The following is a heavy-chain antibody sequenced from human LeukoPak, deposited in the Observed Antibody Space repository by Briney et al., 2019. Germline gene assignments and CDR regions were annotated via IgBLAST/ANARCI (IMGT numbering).Heavy chain of an antibody. CDR1: GGSISSSSYY. Sequence: SETLSLTCTVSGGSISSSSYYWGWIRLPPGKGLEWIGSIYYSGSTYYNPSLKSRVTISVDTSKNQFSLKLSSVTAADTAVYYCARHPSEYSSSSYWGQGTLVTVSS. J-gene: IGHJ4*02. D-gene: IGHD6-6*01. V-gene: IGHV4-39*01. CDR2: IYYSGST. CDR3: ARHPSEYSSSSY.